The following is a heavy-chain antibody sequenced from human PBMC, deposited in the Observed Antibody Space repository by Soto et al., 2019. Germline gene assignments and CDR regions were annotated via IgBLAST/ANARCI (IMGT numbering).Heavy chain of an antibody. CDR2: VSSSGRST. CDR3: ARRDCCSGNNCEFGAPAFAY. CDR1: GFTFGNYD. J-gene: IGHJ4*02. V-gene: IGHV3-23*01. Sequence: EVQLLESGGGLVQPGGSLRLSCAASGFTFGNYDMSWVRQAPGKGLEWVSGVSSSGRSTNYADSVKGRFTIARDNPKNTLYLQMSSQSDADTAVDYCARRDCCSGNNCEFGAPAFAYWGQGTLVTVTS. D-gene: IGHD2-15*01.